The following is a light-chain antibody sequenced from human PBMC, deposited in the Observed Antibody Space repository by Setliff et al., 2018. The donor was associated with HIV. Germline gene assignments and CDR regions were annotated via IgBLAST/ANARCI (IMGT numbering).Light chain of an antibody. CDR2: NNN. V-gene: IGLV1-44*01. J-gene: IGLJ2*01. Sequence: QSALTQPPPASGTPGQRVTISCSGSSSNIGSNTVNWYQQLPGTAPTLLIYNNNQRPSGVPDRFSGSKSGTSASLAISGLQSEDEADYYCAAWDDSLNGVVFGGGTKGTVL. CDR1: SSNIGSNT. CDR3: AAWDDSLNGVV.